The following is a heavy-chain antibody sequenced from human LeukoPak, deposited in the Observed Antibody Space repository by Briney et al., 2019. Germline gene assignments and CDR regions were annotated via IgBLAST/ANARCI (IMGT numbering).Heavy chain of an antibody. Sequence: GESLKISCKGSAYSFTSYWIGWVRQMPGKGLEWMGIIYPGDSDTRYSPSFQGQVTISADKFISTVYLQWSSLKASDTAMYYCATTTDSSGWYRGFDPWGQGTLVTVSS. CDR1: AYSFTSYW. CDR2: IYPGDSDT. D-gene: IGHD6-19*01. J-gene: IGHJ5*02. V-gene: IGHV5-51*01. CDR3: ATTTDSSGWYRGFDP.